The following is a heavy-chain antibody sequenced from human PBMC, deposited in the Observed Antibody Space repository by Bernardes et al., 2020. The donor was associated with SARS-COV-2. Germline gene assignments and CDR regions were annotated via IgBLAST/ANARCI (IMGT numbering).Heavy chain of an antibody. V-gene: IGHV1-8*01. CDR3: ARGRSSSWYWSYYYYYGMDV. Sequence: ASVKVSCKASGYTFTSYDINWVRQATGQGLEWMGWMNPNSGNTGYAQKFQGRVTMTRNTSISTAYMELSSLRSEDTAVYYCARGRSSSWYWSYYYYYGMDVWGQGTTVTVSS. D-gene: IGHD6-13*01. J-gene: IGHJ6*02. CDR1: GYTFTSYD. CDR2: MNPNSGNT.